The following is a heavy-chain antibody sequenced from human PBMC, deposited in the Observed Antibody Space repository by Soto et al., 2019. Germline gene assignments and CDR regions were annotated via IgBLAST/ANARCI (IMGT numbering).Heavy chain of an antibody. CDR2: IYYSGST. D-gene: IGHD2-2*01. V-gene: IGHV4-59*01. Sequence: SETLSLTCTVSGGSISSYYWSWIRQPPGKGLEWIGYIYYSGSTNYNPSLKSRVNISVDTSKNQFSLKLSSVTAADTAVYYCARVRLGYCSSTSCSQQEYYYYGMDVWGQGTTVTVSS. J-gene: IGHJ6*02. CDR3: ARVRLGYCSSTSCSQQEYYYYGMDV. CDR1: GGSISSYY.